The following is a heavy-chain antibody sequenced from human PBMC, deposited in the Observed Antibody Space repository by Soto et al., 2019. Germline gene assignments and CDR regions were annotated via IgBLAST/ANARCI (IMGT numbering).Heavy chain of an antibody. CDR3: ARGGVSTRTFDY. J-gene: IGHJ4*02. V-gene: IGHV5-51*01. CDR2: IYPSDSDT. CDR1: GYNFSGYW. Sequence: PGESLKISCTCSGYNFSGYWIAWVRQMPGKGLELMGIIYPSDSDTRYRPSFQGQVTISADKSISSAYLQWSSLRASDTAMYYCARGGVSTRTFDYWGQGTPVTVSS. D-gene: IGHD1-1*01.